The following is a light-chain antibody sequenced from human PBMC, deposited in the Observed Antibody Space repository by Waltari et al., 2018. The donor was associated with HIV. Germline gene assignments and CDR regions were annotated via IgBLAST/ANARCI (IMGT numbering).Light chain of an antibody. CDR1: RPINSW. CDR2: KAS. CDR3: QQYNNYSWT. V-gene: IGKV1-5*03. Sequence: DIQMTQSPSTLSAFVGDRVTITSRANRPINSWLAWYQHKPGKAPKLLIYKASSLESGVPSRFSGSGSGTEFTLTISSLQPDDFATYYCQQYNNYSWTFGQGTKVETK. J-gene: IGKJ1*01.